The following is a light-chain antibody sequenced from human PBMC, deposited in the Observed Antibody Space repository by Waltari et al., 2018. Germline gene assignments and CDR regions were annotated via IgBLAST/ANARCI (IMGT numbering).Light chain of an antibody. V-gene: IGLV3-1*01. Sequence: SYELSQPPSISVSPGQTASIPCSADTLRDKYVSWYQQKPGQSPVLVSHQAIKGPSGIPKRFSGANSGNTATQTIGGTQDVDEADYYCQAWDIFGGGTKLTVL. CDR1: TLRDKY. CDR2: QAI. CDR3: QAWDI. J-gene: IGLJ2*01.